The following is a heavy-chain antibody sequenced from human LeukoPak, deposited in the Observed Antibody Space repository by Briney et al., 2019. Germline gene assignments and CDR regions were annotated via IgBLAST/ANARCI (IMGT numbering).Heavy chain of an antibody. CDR2: IYPGDSDT. Sequence: GESLKISCEGSGYSFTSYWIGWVRQLPGKGLEWMGIIYPGDSDTRYSPSFQDQLTISADRSITTAYLQWSSLKASDTAIYYCARRKFDSSGSAFFDYWGRGTLVTVSS. CDR3: ARRKFDSSGSAFFDY. CDR1: GYSFTSYW. D-gene: IGHD3-22*01. V-gene: IGHV5-51*01. J-gene: IGHJ4*02.